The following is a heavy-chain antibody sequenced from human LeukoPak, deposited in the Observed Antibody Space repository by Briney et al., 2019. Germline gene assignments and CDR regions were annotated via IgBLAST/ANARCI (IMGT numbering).Heavy chain of an antibody. J-gene: IGHJ4*02. CDR2: IKQDGSEK. CDR3: ALGYNLDYFDY. CDR1: GFTFSSYW. V-gene: IGHV3-7*03. D-gene: IGHD5-24*01. Sequence: GGSLRLSCAASGFTFSSYWMSWVRQAPGKGLEWVANIKQDGSEKYYVDSVKGRFTISRDNAKNSLYLQMNSLRAEDTAVYYCALGYNLDYFDYWGQGTLVTVSS.